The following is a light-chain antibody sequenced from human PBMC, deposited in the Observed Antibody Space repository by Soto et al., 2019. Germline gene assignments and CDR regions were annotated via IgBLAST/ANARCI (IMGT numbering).Light chain of an antibody. CDR3: CSYTISGTVV. J-gene: IGLJ2*01. CDR2: DDS. Sequence: QSVLTQPASVSGSPGQSVTISCTGTSSDVGGYNYVSWYQQHPGKAPKLMIYDDSKRRSGVPNRFSGSNSSSTASLTIFGVQAEADDDYYSCSYTISGTVVFGGGTKLTVL. CDR1: SSDVGGYNY. V-gene: IGLV2-14*01.